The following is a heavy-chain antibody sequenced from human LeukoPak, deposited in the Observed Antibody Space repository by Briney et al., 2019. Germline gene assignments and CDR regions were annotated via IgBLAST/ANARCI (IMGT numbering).Heavy chain of an antibody. V-gene: IGHV3-7*01. CDR3: ARVELLWFGELLYQDY. Sequence: GGSLRLSCAASGFTFSSYWMSWVRKAPGKGLEWVANIKQDGSGKYYVDSVKGRFTISRDNAKNSLYLQMNSLRAEDTAVYYCARVELLWFGELLYQDYWGQGTLVTVSS. D-gene: IGHD3-10*01. CDR1: GFTFSSYW. CDR2: IKQDGSGK. J-gene: IGHJ4*02.